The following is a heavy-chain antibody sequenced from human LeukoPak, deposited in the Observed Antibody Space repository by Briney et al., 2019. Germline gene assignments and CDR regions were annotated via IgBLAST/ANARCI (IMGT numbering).Heavy chain of an antibody. D-gene: IGHD3-10*01. CDR2: IYSNGNT. Sequence: GGSLRLSCAASGFSVSNNYMSWVRQAPGKGLEWVSVIYSNGNTDYADSVKGRLVISRDFSRNTLYLQMNSLTAEDTAVYFCVKGSGFGELFPFAFDFWGRGTMVTVSS. CDR3: VKGSGFGELFPFAFDF. V-gene: IGHV3-53*01. CDR1: GFSVSNNY. J-gene: IGHJ3*01.